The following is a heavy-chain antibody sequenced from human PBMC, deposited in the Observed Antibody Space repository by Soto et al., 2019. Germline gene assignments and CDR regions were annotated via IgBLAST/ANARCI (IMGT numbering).Heavy chain of an antibody. CDR2: INPNSGGT. CDR1: GYTFTGHY. D-gene: IGHD5-18*01. Sequence: GASVKVSFKASGYTFTGHYMHWVRQAPGQGLEWMGWINPNSGGTNYAQKFQGRVTMTRDTSISTAYMELSRLRSDDTAVYYCASFAQLWLDDAFDIWGQGTMVTVSS. CDR3: ASFAQLWLDDAFDI. J-gene: IGHJ3*02. V-gene: IGHV1-2*02.